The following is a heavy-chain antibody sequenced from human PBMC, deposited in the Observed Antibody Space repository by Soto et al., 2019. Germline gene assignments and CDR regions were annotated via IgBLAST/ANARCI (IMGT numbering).Heavy chain of an antibody. CDR2: INNDGTDT. CDR3: AKSISGAFDY. D-gene: IGHD1-26*01. V-gene: IGHV3-74*01. Sequence: PGGSLRLSCAASGFTFSSYWMHWVRQAPGKGMVWVSRINNDGTDTIYADFVTGRFTISRDNAKNTVFLEINSLRGDDTAVYYCAKSISGAFDYWGQGTLVTVSS. J-gene: IGHJ4*02. CDR1: GFTFSSYW.